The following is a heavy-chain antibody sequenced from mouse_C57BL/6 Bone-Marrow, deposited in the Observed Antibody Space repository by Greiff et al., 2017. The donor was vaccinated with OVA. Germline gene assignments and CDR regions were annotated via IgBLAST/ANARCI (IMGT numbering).Heavy chain of an antibody. CDR3: TRYGNSLFDY. D-gene: IGHD2-1*01. CDR1: GYTFTDYE. V-gene: IGHV1-15*01. CDR2: IDPETGGT. J-gene: IGHJ2*01. Sequence: QVQLKQSGAELVRPGASVTLSCKASGYTFTDYEMHWVKQTPVHGLEWIGAIDPETGGTAYNQKFKGKAILTADKSSSTAYMELRSLTSEDSAVYYCTRYGNSLFDYWGQGTTLTVSS.